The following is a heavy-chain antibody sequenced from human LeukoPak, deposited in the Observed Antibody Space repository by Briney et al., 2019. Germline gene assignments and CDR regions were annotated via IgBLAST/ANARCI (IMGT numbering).Heavy chain of an antibody. CDR1: GGSISSSNW. CDR3: ARDSPRTTTYSSGSSFDF. CDR2: IYHSGRGNT. J-gene: IGHJ4*02. V-gene: IGHV4-4*02. Sequence: PSGTLSLTCAVSGGSISSSNWWIWLRQPPGKGLGGIGEIYHSGRGNTNYNPSLKSRATISIDNAKNQFSLKLRSVTAADTAVYFCARDSPRTTTYSSGSSFDFWGQGTLVTVSS. D-gene: IGHD6-19*01.